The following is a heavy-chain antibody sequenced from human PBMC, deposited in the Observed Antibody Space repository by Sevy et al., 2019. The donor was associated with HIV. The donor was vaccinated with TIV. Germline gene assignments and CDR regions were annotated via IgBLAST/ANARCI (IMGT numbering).Heavy chain of an antibody. J-gene: IGHJ6*03. D-gene: IGHD3-3*01. CDR2: IRSKAYGGTT. CDR3: TRVYDFWSGYYPRNYYDYMDV. CDR1: GFTFGDYA. V-gene: IGHV3-49*03. Sequence: GGSLRLSCTASGFTFGDYAMSWFRQAPGKGLEWVGFIRSKAYGGTTDYAASVKGRFTISRDDSKSIAYLQMNSLKTEDTAVYYCTRVYDFWSGYYPRNYYDYMDVWGKGTTVSVS.